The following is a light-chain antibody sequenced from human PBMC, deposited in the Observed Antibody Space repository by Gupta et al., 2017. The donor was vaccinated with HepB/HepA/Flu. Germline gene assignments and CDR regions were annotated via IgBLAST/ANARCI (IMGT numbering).Light chain of an antibody. CDR2: GAS. V-gene: IGKV3-15*01. CDR3: QQYNNWPLT. CDR1: QSVNSN. J-gene: IGKJ4*01. Sequence: EVVMTQSPATLSVSPGERATLSCRAGQSVNSNLAWYQQKLGQAPRLLIYGASTRATGIPARFSGSGSGTEFTLTISSLQSEDFAVYYCQQYNNWPLTFGGGTKVEIK.